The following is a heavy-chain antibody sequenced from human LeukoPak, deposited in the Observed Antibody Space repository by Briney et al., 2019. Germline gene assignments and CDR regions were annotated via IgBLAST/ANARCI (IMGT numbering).Heavy chain of an antibody. J-gene: IGHJ4*02. CDR1: GFTFSSYA. CDR3: AKSYDSGSQNRYFDY. CDR2: ISGSGGST. D-gene: IGHD3-10*01. Sequence: GGSLRLSCAASGFTFSSYAMSWVRQAPGKGLEWVSAISGSGGSTYYADSVKGRFTISRDNSKNTLYLQVSSLRVEDTAVYYCAKSYDSGSQNRYFDYWGQGTLVTVSS. V-gene: IGHV3-23*01.